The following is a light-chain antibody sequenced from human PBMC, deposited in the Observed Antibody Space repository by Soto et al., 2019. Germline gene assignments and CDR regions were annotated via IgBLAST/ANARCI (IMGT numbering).Light chain of an antibody. J-gene: IGLJ1*01. CDR1: YSNIGGNT. CDR3: AAWEDRLNGYV. CDR2: NNN. V-gene: IGLV1-44*01. Sequence: QLVLTQPPSASGTPGQDITISCSGSYSNIGGNTVNWYQQLPGTAPKLLIYNNNQRPSGVPDRFSGSKSGTSASLAISGLQSGDEADYYCAAWEDRLNGYVFGTGTKLTVL.